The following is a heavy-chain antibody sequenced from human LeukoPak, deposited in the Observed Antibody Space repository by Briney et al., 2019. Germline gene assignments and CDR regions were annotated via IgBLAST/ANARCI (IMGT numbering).Heavy chain of an antibody. D-gene: IGHD2-2*01. V-gene: IGHV5-51*01. Sequence: GESLKISCKGSGYSFTSYWIGWVRQMPGKGLEWMGIIYPGDSDTRYSPSFQGQVTISADKSISTAYLQWSSLKALDTAMYYCARTYCSSTSCGGMDVWGKGTTVTVSS. CDR3: ARTYCSSTSCGGMDV. CDR2: IYPGDSDT. J-gene: IGHJ6*04. CDR1: GYSFTSYW.